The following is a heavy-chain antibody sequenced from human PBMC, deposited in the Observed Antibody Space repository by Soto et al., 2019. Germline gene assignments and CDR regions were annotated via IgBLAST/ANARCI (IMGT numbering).Heavy chain of an antibody. Sequence: ASVKVSCKASGYTFTGYYMHWARQAPGQGLEWMGWINPNSGGTNYAQKFQGRVTMTRDTSISTAYMEQSRLRSDDTAVYYCARDSRIAVAGTLDYWGQGTLVTVSS. J-gene: IGHJ4*02. CDR1: GYTFTGYY. CDR3: ARDSRIAVAGTLDY. CDR2: INPNSGGT. V-gene: IGHV1-2*02. D-gene: IGHD6-19*01.